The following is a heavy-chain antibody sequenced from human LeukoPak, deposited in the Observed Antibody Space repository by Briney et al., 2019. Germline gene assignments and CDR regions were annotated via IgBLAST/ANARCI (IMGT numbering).Heavy chain of an antibody. CDR3: ARDSFVGATTVSY. Sequence: SVKVSCKASGGTFISYAISWVRQAPGQGLEWMGRIIPILGIANYAQKFQGRVTITADKSTSTAYMELSSLRSEDTAVYYCARDSFVGATTVSYWGQGTLVTVSS. CDR2: IIPILGIA. CDR1: GGTFISYA. J-gene: IGHJ4*02. D-gene: IGHD1-26*01. V-gene: IGHV1-69*04.